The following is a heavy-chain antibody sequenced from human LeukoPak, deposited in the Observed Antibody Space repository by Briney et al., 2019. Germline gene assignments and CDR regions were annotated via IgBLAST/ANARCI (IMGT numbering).Heavy chain of an antibody. CDR2: ISYDGSNK. J-gene: IGHJ4*02. V-gene: IGHV3-30*03. CDR1: GFTFSSYG. Sequence: PGRSLRLSCAASGFTFSSYGMHWARQAPGKGLEWVALISYDGSNKYYADSVKGRFTISRDNSKNTLYLQMNSLRAEDTAVYYCATDGGPFDNWGQGILVTVSS. D-gene: IGHD3-10*01. CDR3: ATDGGPFDN.